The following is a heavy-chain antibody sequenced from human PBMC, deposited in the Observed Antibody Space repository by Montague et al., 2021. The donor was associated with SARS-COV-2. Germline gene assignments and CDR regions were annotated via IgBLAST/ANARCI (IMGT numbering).Heavy chain of an antibody. V-gene: IGHV4-31*03. CDR2: IYYSGST. J-gene: IGHJ3*02. D-gene: IGHD3-22*01. Sequence: TLSLTCTVSDGSISSGGYYWSWIRQHPGKGLEWIGYIYYSGSTYYNPSLKSRVTISVDTSKNQFSLKLSSVTAADTAAYYCARVQGITMIVVVIGAFDIWGQGTMVTVSS. CDR3: ARVQGITMIVVVIGAFDI. CDR1: DGSISSGGYY.